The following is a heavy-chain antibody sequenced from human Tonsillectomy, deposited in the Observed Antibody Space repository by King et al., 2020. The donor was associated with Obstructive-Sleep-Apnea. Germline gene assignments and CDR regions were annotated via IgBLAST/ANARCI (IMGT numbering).Heavy chain of an antibody. CDR2: ISGDGGST. J-gene: IGHJ4*02. CDR3: TKDQERYYFGH. V-gene: IGHV3-23*04. D-gene: IGHD5-24*01. CDR1: GFNFKMFA. Sequence: VQLVESGGGLVQPGGSLRLYCAASGFNFKMFAMNWVRQFPGKGLEWVSSISGDGGSTYYTDSEKGRFTISRDNSKNTLYLQVKSLRAEDTAIYYCTKDQERYYFGHWGQGTLVTVSS.